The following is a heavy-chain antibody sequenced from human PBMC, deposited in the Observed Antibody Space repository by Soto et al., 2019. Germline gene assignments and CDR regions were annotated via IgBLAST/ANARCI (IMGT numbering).Heavy chain of an antibody. J-gene: IGHJ6*02. CDR1: GYTFTSYG. V-gene: IGHV1-18*04. Sequence: QVQLVQSGAEVKKPGASVKVSCKASGYTFTSYGISWVRQAPGQGLEWMGWISAYNGNTNYAQRLQGRVTMTTDTSTITAYMELRSLRTDDTAVYYCARVRRMGYSTVTTWGGIMDVSGQGTTVTGSS. CDR3: ARVRRMGYSTVTTWGGIMDV. D-gene: IGHD4-4*01. CDR2: ISAYNGNT.